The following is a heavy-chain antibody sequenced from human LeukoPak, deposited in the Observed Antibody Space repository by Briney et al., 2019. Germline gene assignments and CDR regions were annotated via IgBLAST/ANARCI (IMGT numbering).Heavy chain of an antibody. CDR3: ARGRGGRRAKNSSSWTRGHVGIVFDY. J-gene: IGHJ4*02. CDR1: GASFSSGDQY. CDR2: IHPSGTL. D-gene: IGHD6-13*01. V-gene: IGHV4-31*03. Sequence: SQTLSLTCTVSGASFSSGDQYWNWIRQRPGEGLEWIGSIHPSGTLYNNPSLESRVTISIDTSKNQFSLNLNSVTAADTAVYYCARGRGGRRAKNSSSWTRGHVGIVFDYWGQGTLVTVSS.